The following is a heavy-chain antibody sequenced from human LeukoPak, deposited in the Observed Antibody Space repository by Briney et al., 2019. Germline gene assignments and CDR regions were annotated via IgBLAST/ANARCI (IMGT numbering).Heavy chain of an antibody. CDR2: ISRSSSNI. V-gene: IGHV3-11*01. Sequence: GGSLRLSCAASGFKLSDDYMSWIRQPPGKGLEWIAYISRSSSNIWSAASVRGRFSISRDNAKNSLFLQMDSLRVEDTAVYYCVRDVGGDYVPQRFETWGYGTLVIVSS. CDR3: VRDVGGDYVPQRFET. D-gene: IGHD3-10*02. J-gene: IGHJ5*01. CDR1: GFKLSDDY.